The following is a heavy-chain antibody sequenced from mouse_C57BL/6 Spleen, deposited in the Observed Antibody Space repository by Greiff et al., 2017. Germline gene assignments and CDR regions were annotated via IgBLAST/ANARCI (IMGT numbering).Heavy chain of an antibody. J-gene: IGHJ4*01. Sequence: EVQVVESGGGLVQPGGSLKLSCAASGFTFSDYGMAWVRQAPRKGPEWVAFISNLAYSIYYADTVTGRFTISRENAKNTLYMEMSSLRSEDTAMYYCARGNYGSSYDAMDYCGQGTSVTVSS. CDR2: ISNLAYSI. D-gene: IGHD1-1*01. CDR3: ARGNYGSSYDAMDY. CDR1: GFTFSDYG. V-gene: IGHV5-15*01.